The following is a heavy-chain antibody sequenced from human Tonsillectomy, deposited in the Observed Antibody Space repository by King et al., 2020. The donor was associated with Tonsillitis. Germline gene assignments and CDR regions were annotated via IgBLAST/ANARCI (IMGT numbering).Heavy chain of an antibody. J-gene: IGHJ4*02. V-gene: IGHV4-38-2*02. CDR3: ARDGGVAYYSGYDTGVSNY. Sequence: VQLQESGPGLVKPSETLSLTCGVSGYSISSGHYWGWIRQPPGKGLEWIGSIHHSGTTYYNPSVKSRVTISVDTSKNQFSLRLNSVTSADTAVYFCARDGGVAYYSGYDTGVSNYWGQGTLVTVSS. CDR1: GYSISSGHY. D-gene: IGHD5-12*01. CDR2: IHHSGTT.